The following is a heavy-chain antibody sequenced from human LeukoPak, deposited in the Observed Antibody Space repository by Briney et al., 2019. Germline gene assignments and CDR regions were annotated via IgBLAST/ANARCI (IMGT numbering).Heavy chain of an antibody. Sequence: GASVKVSCKASGGTFSSYAISWVRQAPGQGLEWMGWINPNSGGTNYAQKFQGRVTMTRDTSISTAYMELSRLRSDDTAVYYCARYPIGRWNNYFDYWGQGTLVTVSS. V-gene: IGHV1-2*02. CDR3: ARYPIGRWNNYFDY. CDR2: INPNSGGT. CDR1: GGTFSSYA. D-gene: IGHD4-23*01. J-gene: IGHJ4*02.